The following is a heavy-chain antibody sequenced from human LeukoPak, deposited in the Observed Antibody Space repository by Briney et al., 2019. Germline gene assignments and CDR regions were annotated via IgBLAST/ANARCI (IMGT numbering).Heavy chain of an antibody. V-gene: IGHV1-46*03. Sequence: ASVKVSCKASGYTFTNYYMHWVRQAPGQGLGWMGIINPSGGGTTYAQKFQGRVTMTRDTSTSTVYMELSSLRSEDTAVYYCATTVGAKTPYFQHWRQGTLVTVSS. D-gene: IGHD1-26*01. CDR2: INPSGGGT. J-gene: IGHJ1*01. CDR3: ATTVGAKTPYFQH. CDR1: GYTFTNYY.